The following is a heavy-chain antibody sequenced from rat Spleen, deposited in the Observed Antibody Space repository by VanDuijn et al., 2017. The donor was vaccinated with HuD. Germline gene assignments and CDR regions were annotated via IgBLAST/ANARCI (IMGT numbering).Heavy chain of an antibody. CDR1: GFTFSDYN. Sequence: EVQLVESGGGLVQPGRSLKLSCAASGFTFSDYNMAWVRQAPKKGLEWVATISYDGGSVFYRDSVKGRFTISRDNAKSSLYLQIDSLRSEDTATYYCAVSGYGYWGQGVMVTVSS. CDR3: AVSGYGY. J-gene: IGHJ2*01. CDR2: ISYDGGSV. D-gene: IGHD4-3*01. V-gene: IGHV5-7*01.